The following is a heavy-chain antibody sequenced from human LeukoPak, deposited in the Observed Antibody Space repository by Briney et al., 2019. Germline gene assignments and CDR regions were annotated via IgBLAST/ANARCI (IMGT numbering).Heavy chain of an antibody. Sequence: ASVKVSCKASGGTFSSYAISWVRQAPGQGLEWMGGIIPIFGTANYAQKFQGRVTITADESTSTAYMELSSLRSEDTAVYYCANWIRRISGNYHDAFDIWGQGTVVSVFS. V-gene: IGHV1-69*13. CDR1: GGTFSSYA. CDR3: ANWIRRISGNYHDAFDI. J-gene: IGHJ3*02. CDR2: IIPIFGTA. D-gene: IGHD1-26*01.